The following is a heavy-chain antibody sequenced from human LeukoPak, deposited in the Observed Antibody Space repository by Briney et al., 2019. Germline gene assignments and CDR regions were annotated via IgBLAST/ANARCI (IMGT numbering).Heavy chain of an antibody. D-gene: IGHD5-18*01. V-gene: IGHV3-48*01. CDR2: ITSSNTI. CDR1: GFTFSSFG. CDR3: ARGGQLWLNVLDY. Sequence: GGSLRLSCAASGFTFSSFGMNWVRQAPGKGLEWVSCITSSNTIYYADSVKGRFIISRDNAKNSVSLQMNSLRAEDTAVYYCARGGQLWLNVLDYWGQGTLATVSS. J-gene: IGHJ4*02.